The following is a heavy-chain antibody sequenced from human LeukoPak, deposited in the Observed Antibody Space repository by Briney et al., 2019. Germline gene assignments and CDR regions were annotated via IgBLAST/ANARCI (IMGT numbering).Heavy chain of an antibody. D-gene: IGHD3-9*01. CDR2: ISSSSSYI. CDR1: GFTFSSYT. Sequence: WGSLRLSCAVSGFTFSSYTMNWVRQAPGKGLEWVSSISSSSSYIYYADSVKGRFTISRDNAKNSLYLQMNSLRAEDKAVYYCARDTYDILTGYYKWAFDIWGQGTMVTASS. CDR3: ARDTYDILTGYYKWAFDI. V-gene: IGHV3-21*06. J-gene: IGHJ3*02.